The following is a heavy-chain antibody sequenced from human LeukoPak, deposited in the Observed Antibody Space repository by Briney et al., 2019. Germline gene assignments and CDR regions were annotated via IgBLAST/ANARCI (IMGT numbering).Heavy chain of an antibody. J-gene: IGHJ4*02. CDR1: GFTFSTYS. CDR2: ISTSSGTM. CDR3: ARDVWTGVAVSDY. D-gene: IGHD6-19*01. V-gene: IGHV3-48*04. Sequence: GGSLRLSCAASGFTFSTYSMNWVRQAPGKGLEWVSYISTSSGTMYYADSVKGRFTISRDNAQNSLYLQMNSLRADDTAVYYCARDVWTGVAVSDYWGQGTLVTVSS.